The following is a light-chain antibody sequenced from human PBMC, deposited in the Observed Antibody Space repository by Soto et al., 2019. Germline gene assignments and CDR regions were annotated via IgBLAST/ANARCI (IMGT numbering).Light chain of an antibody. CDR3: QQYSIWRT. J-gene: IGKJ1*01. CDR2: GAS. CDR1: QSVSSSY. V-gene: IGKV3-15*01. Sequence: EIVLTQSPGTLSLSPGEIATLSFSASQSVSSSYLAWYQQKPGQAPRLLIYGASTRATGIPARFSGSGSGTEFTLTISGLQSEDFAVYYCQQYSIWRTFGQGTKVDI.